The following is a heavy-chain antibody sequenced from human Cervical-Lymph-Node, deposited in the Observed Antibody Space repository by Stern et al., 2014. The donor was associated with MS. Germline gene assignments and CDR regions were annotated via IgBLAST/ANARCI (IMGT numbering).Heavy chain of an antibody. Sequence: QPGQAGPGLGKPSGTLAPTCTVSGGPLRSGSYYWGRVRQPPGKGLEGIGYIYYSGSTNYNPSLKSRVTISVDTSKNQFSLKLSSVTAADTAVYYCARASYGDDGFDYWGQGTLVTVSS. CDR3: ARASYGDDGFDY. V-gene: IGHV4-61*01. CDR1: GGPLRSGSYY. J-gene: IGHJ4*02. CDR2: IYYSGST. D-gene: IGHD4-17*01.